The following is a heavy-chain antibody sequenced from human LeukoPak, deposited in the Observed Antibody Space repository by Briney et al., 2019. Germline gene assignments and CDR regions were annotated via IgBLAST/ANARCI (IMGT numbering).Heavy chain of an antibody. CDR2: ISGDGNAK. Sequence: GGSLRLSCAASGFSFSIYSINWVRQAPGKGLEWVSYISGDGNAKHYTDSVKGRFTISRDNAKNALYLQMNSLRAEDKAVYFCARDYVYAFDYWGQGTLVTVSS. V-gene: IGHV3-48*01. CDR1: GFSFSIYS. J-gene: IGHJ4*02. CDR3: ARDYVYAFDY. D-gene: IGHD2/OR15-2a*01.